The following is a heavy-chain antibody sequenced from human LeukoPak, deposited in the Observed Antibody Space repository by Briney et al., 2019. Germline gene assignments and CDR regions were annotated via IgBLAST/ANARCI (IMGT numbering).Heavy chain of an antibody. J-gene: IGHJ5*02. CDR2: IYYSGST. CDR3: ASCPYTPGWFDP. CDR1: GGSISSYY. D-gene: IGHD2-2*02. Sequence: PSETLSLTCTVSGGSISSYYWSWIRQPPGKGPDWIGYIYYSGSTNYNPSLKSRVTISVDTSKNQFSLKLSSVTAADTAVYYCASCPYTPGWFDPWGQGTLVTVSS. V-gene: IGHV4-59*01.